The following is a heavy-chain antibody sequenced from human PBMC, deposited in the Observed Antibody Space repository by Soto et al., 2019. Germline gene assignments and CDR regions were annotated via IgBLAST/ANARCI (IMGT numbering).Heavy chain of an antibody. D-gene: IGHD5-18*01. J-gene: IGHJ5*02. CDR1: GASVSTGAYY. V-gene: IGHV4-31*03. Sequence: PSETLSLTCTVSGASVSTGAYYWGWVRQRPGKGLEWVGYIYESGYTYYNTSLKSRLTISLDRSNNQFSLGLISVTAADTAVYYCVRALRHTAMVYPWFDPWGQGTLVTVSS. CDR3: VRALRHTAMVYPWFDP. CDR2: IYESGYT.